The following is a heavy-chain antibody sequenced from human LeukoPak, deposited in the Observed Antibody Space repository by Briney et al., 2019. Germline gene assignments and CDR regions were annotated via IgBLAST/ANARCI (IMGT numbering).Heavy chain of an antibody. CDR3: ARVGIETPIGSVS. J-gene: IGHJ5*02. CDR1: GGAIRSAVDC. D-gene: IGHD1-14*01. CDR2: IYYSGST. Sequence: SETLSLACTVSGGAIRSAVDCSGWIHQPPGKGLEWIGYIYYSGSTYYNPSLKSRVTISVDTSKNQFSLKLSSVTAADTAVYSCARVGIETPIGSVSWGERTLVTVSS. V-gene: IGHV4-30-4*01.